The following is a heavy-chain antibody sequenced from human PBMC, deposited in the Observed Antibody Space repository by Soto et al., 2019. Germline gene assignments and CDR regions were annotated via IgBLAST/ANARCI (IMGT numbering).Heavy chain of an antibody. Sequence: EVQLVEAGGGLVEPGRSLRLSCTASGFTLGDYAMSWFRRAPGEGLEWVSFIRSNADGGTTEDAASVKGRFSASRDDSKNIAYLQMDSLKTEDTAVYYCRSQQLVDWYFDLWVCCTLVTVS. J-gene: IGHJ2*01. CDR1: GFTLGDYA. V-gene: IGHV3-49*03. CDR2: IRSNADGGTT. D-gene: IGHD6-6*01. CDR3: RSQQLVDWYFDL.